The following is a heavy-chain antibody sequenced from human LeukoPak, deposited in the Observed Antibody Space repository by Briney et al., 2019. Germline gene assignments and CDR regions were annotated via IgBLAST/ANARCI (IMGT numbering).Heavy chain of an antibody. CDR1: GCTLTELS. V-gene: IGHV1-24*01. CDR2: FDREDDET. CDR3: ATMVRGVIIPYFEY. D-gene: IGHD3-10*01. Sequence: GASVKVSCKVSGCTLTELSMHRVRLAPGKGLEWMGGFDREDDETIYAQNFQDRLTMTDDTSTDTAYMEVTSLRSEDTAVYYCATMVRGVIIPYFEYWGQGTLVTVSS. J-gene: IGHJ4*02.